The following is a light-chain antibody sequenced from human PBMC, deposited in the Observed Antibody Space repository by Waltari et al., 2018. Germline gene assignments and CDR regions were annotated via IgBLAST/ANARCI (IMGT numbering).Light chain of an antibody. V-gene: IGLV2-14*03. J-gene: IGLJ2*01. Sequence: HSATTQHASVAGCPCPSLHIPCSVSRSEGCRYHSVSWYLQYPGQATKLMIYDVSQRPSEISDRFSGSKSGGTASLTISGLQGEDEADYYCSSYTSSNTVVVGGGTKVTVL. CDR2: DVS. CDR1: RSEGCRYHS. CDR3: SSYTSSNTVV.